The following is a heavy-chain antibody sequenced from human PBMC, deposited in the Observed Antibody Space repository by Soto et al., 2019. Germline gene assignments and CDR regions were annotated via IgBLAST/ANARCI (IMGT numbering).Heavy chain of an antibody. V-gene: IGHV4-59*01. CDR1: GGSISSYY. J-gene: IGHJ4*02. Sequence: QVQLQESGPGLVKPSETLSLTCTVSGGSISSYYWSWIRQPPGKGLEWIGYIYYSGSTNYNPSLKSRVTISVDTSKNQFSLKLTSVTAADTAVYYSARDNGYSYGYNLDHWGQGTLVTVSS. CDR3: ARDNGYSYGYNLDH. D-gene: IGHD5-18*01. CDR2: IYYSGST.